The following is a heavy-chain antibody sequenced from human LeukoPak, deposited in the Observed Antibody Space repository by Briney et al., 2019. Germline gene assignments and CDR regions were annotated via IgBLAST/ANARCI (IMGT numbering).Heavy chain of an antibody. D-gene: IGHD3-9*01. CDR2: IYHSGST. CDR3: ARVGREYYDILTGYHFDY. J-gene: IGHJ4*02. CDR1: GGSISSSNW. V-gene: IGHV4-4*02. Sequence: SGTLSLTCAVSGGSISSSNWWSWVRQPPGKGLEWIGEIYHSGSTNYNPSLKSRVTILVDTSKNQFSLKLSSVTAADTAVYYCARVGREYYDILTGYHFDYWGQGTLVTVSS.